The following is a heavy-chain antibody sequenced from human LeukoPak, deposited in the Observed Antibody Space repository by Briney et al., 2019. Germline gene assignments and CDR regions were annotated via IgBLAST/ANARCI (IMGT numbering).Heavy chain of an antibody. CDR1: GFTFATYA. J-gene: IGHJ4*02. CDR2: LSGSGIST. V-gene: IGHV3-23*01. CDR3: AKGRGTGTYYCDY. D-gene: IGHD3/OR15-3a*01. Sequence: PGGSLTLSCAASGFTFATYAMTWVRQAPGKGLEWVAALSGSGISTYYADSVKGRFTISRANSENTLHLQMDGLRAEDTAVYFCAKGRGTGTYYCDYWGRGILVTVSS.